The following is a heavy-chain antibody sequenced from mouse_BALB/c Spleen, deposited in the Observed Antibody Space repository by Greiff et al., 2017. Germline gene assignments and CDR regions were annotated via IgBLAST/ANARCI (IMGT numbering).Heavy chain of an antibody. V-gene: IGHV1-54*01. CDR3: ARYFDV. J-gene: IGHJ1*01. CDR1: GYAFTNYL. Sequence: QVQLKESGAELVRPGTSVKVSCKASGYAFTNYLIEWVKQRPGQGLEWIGVINPGSGGTNYNEKFKSKATLTVDKSSSTAYMQLSSLTSEDSAVYYCARYFDVWGAGTTVTVSS. CDR2: INPGSGGT.